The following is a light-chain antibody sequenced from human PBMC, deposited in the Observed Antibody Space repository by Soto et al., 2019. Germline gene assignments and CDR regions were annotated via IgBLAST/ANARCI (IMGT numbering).Light chain of an antibody. V-gene: IGKV3-11*01. CDR1: QSVSSY. J-gene: IGKJ2*03. CDR2: DTS. Sequence: EIVLTQSPATLSLSPGERATLSCRASQSVSSYLAWYQQRPGQAPRLLIYDTSNRATGIPPRFSGSGPGTDFTLTINSLEPEDFAVYYCQQRSNWPVFSFGPGTKLEIK. CDR3: QQRSNWPVFS.